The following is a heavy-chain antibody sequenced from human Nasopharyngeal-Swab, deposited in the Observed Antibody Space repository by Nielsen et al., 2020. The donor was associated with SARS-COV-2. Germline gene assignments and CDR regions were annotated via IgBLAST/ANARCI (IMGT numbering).Heavy chain of an antibody. Sequence: GESLKISCAVSGFTFSDYWMHWVRQAPGKGLVWVSRISSAGTNTGYADSVKGRFTISRDNAKNSLYLQMNSLGAEDTAVYYCAREGITVAAFDPWGLGTPVTVS. D-gene: IGHD6-19*01. J-gene: IGHJ5*02. V-gene: IGHV3-74*01. CDR3: AREGITVAAFDP. CDR1: GFTFSDYW. CDR2: ISSAGTNT.